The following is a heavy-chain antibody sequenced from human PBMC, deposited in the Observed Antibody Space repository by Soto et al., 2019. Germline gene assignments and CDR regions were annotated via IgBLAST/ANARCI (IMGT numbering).Heavy chain of an antibody. D-gene: IGHD6-6*01. CDR1: GFTFSSYS. V-gene: IGHV3-48*01. Sequence: GGSLRLSCAASGFTFSSYSMNWVRQAPGKGLEWVSYISSSSSTIYYADSVKGRFTISRDNAKNSLYLQMNSLRAEDTAVYYCARDRGIAARGFDYWGQGTLVTVSS. J-gene: IGHJ4*02. CDR3: ARDRGIAARGFDY. CDR2: ISSSSSTI.